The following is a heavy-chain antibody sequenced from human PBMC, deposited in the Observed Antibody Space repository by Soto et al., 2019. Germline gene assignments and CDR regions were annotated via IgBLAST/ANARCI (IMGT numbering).Heavy chain of an antibody. CDR2: IYHSGST. J-gene: IGHJ4*02. CDR3: ARAGDTAIPN. Sequence: SETLSLTCAVSGGSISSSNWWSWVRQPPGKGLGWIGEIYHSGSTNYNPSLKSQVTISVDKSKNQFSLKLSSVTAADTAVYYCARAGDTAIPNWGQGTLVTVSS. D-gene: IGHD5-18*01. V-gene: IGHV4-4*02. CDR1: GGSISSSNW.